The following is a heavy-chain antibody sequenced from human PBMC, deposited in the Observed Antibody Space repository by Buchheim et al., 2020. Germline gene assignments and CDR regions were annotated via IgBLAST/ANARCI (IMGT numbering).Heavy chain of an antibody. V-gene: IGHV3-30*18. CDR2: ISYDGSNK. J-gene: IGHJ4*02. CDR3: AKEYDYVWGSYSYYFDY. D-gene: IGHD3-16*01. CDR1: GFTFSSYG. Sequence: QVQLVESGGGVVQPGRSLRLSCAASGFTFSSYGMHWVRQAPGKGLEWVAVISYDGSNKYSADSVKGRFTISRDTSKNTLYLQMNSLRAEDTAVYYCAKEYDYVWGSYSYYFDYWGQGTL.